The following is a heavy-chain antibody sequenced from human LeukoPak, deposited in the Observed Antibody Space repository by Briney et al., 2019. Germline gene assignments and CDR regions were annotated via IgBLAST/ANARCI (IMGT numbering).Heavy chain of an antibody. CDR2: VIPIFGTA. Sequence: SVKVSCKASGGTFSSYAISWVRQAPGQGLEWMGGVIPIFGTANYAQKFQGRVTITADESTSTAYMELSSLRSEDTAVYYCASLDYDFWSGYSNYYYYMDVWGKGTTVTVSS. CDR3: ASLDYDFWSGYSNYYYYMDV. J-gene: IGHJ6*03. V-gene: IGHV1-69*13. CDR1: GGTFSSYA. D-gene: IGHD3-3*01.